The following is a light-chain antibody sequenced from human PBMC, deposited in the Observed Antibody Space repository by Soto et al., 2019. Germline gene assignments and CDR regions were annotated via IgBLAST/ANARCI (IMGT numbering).Light chain of an antibody. Sequence: QSVLTQPPSVSGAPGQRVTISCTGSSSNIGAGYDVHWYQQLPGTAPKLLIYGNSNLPSGVPDRFSGSKSGTSASLVMTGRQCEDAADYFCKSYDSSLSGFYVFGTGTKLTVL. CDR2: GNS. CDR1: SSNIGAGYD. CDR3: KSYDSSLSGFYV. J-gene: IGLJ1*01. V-gene: IGLV1-40*01.